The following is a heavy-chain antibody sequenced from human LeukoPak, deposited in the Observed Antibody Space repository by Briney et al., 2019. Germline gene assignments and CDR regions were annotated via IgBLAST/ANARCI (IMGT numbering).Heavy chain of an antibody. J-gene: IGHJ4*02. Sequence: QSGGSLRLSCAASGFTFDDYAMHWVRQAPGKGLEWVSGISWNSGSIGYADSVKGRFTISRDNAKNSLYLQMNSLRAEDTALYYCAKDIGSGYDYGVGQFDYWGQGTLVTVSS. V-gene: IGHV3-9*01. CDR2: ISWNSGSI. CDR3: AKDIGSGYDYGVGQFDY. D-gene: IGHD5-12*01. CDR1: GFTFDDYA.